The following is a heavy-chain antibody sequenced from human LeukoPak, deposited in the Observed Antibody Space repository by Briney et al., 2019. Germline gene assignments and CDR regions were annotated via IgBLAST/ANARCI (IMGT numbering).Heavy chain of an antibody. V-gene: IGHV4-34*01. Sequence: SETLSLTCAVYGGSFSGYYWSWIRQPPGKGLEWIGEINHSGSTNYNPSLKSRVTISVDTSKNQFSLKLSSMTAADTAVYYCARAPYQLLYGGLAYWGQGTLVTVSS. D-gene: IGHD2-2*01. J-gene: IGHJ4*02. CDR2: INHSGST. CDR1: GGSFSGYY. CDR3: ARAPYQLLYGGLAY.